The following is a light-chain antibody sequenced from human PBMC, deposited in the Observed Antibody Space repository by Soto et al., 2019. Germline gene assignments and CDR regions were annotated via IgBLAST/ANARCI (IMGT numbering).Light chain of an antibody. Sequence: DFQMTQSPSTLSASVGDRVTITCRASQNIRSRLAWFQQKPGKAPKLLIYDASSLESGVPSRFSGSGSGTEFSLTISSLQPDDFATYYCQLYNSYSQATFGQGTMVDIK. J-gene: IGKJ1*01. CDR1: QNIRSR. CDR2: DAS. V-gene: IGKV1-5*01. CDR3: QLYNSYSQAT.